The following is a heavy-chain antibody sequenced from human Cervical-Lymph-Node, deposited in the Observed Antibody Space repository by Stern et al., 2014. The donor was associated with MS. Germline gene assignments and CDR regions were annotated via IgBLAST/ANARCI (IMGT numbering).Heavy chain of an antibody. J-gene: IGHJ4*02. V-gene: IGHV1-58*01. CDR2: FVVGSGGT. CDR1: GFTFSSSG. CDR3: AAAHDYGDYIFDY. D-gene: IGHD4-17*01. Sequence: QMQLVQSGPEVKKPGTSVKVSCKASGFTFSSSGVQWVRQARGQRLEWIGWFVVGSGGTSYAQEFQERVTITRDMSTSPAYMELRSLRSEDTAIYYCAAAHDYGDYIFDYWGQGTLVTVSS.